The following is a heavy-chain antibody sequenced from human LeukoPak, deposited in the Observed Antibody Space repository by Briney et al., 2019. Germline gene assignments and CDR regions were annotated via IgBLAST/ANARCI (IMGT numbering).Heavy chain of an antibody. J-gene: IGHJ4*02. D-gene: IGHD5-12*01. V-gene: IGHV3-21*01. CDR2: ISSSSSYI. Sequence: PRGSLRLSCAASGFTFSSYSMNWVRQAPGKGLEWVSSISSSSSYIYYADSVKGRFTISRDNAKNSLYLQMNSLRAEDTAVYYCARDRAAGGYLPSFFDYWGQGTLVTVSS. CDR3: ARDRAAGGYLPSFFDY. CDR1: GFTFSSYS.